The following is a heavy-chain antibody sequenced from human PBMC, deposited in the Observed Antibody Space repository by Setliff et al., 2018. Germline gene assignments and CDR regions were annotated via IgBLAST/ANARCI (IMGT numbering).Heavy chain of an antibody. CDR2: VSFFGSA. D-gene: IGHD2-8*01. V-gene: IGHV4-39*07. CDR1: GGSFSSTTFY. J-gene: IGHJ4*02. CDR3: ARDPGVHSGTWCLDS. Sequence: SETLSLTCTVYGGSFSSTTFYWAWIRQSPGKGLEWIGSVSFFGSAYYNPSLQSRGAISLDTSRNQFSLELSSVTAADTAVYYCARDPGVHSGTWCLDSWGQGTQVTVSS.